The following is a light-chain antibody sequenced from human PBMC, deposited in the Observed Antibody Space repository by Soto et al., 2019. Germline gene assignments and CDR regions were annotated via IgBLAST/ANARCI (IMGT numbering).Light chain of an antibody. CDR1: QSVLYSSNNKNY. CDR3: QQYYSTPVT. J-gene: IGKJ2*01. Sequence: DIVMTQSPDSLAVSLGERATINCKSSQSVLYSSNNKNYLAWYQQKPGQPPKLLIYWASTRESGVPDRFSVSGSGTDFTLTISSLQAEDGAVYYCQQYYSTPVTFGQGTKLEIK. V-gene: IGKV4-1*01. CDR2: WAS.